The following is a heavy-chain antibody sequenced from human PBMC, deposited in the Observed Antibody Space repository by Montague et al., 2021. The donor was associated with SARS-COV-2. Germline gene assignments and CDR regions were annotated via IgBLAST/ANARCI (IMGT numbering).Heavy chain of an antibody. CDR1: GGSFSGYY. D-gene: IGHD6-13*01. CDR3: TRGDLRYSSSWYLGY. J-gene: IGHJ4*02. Sequence: SETLSLTCAVYGGSFSGYYWSWIRQPPGKGLEWIGEINHSGSTNYNPSXXSRVTISVDTSKNQFSLKLSSVTAADTAVYYCTRGDLRYSSSWYLGYWGQGTLVTVSS. CDR2: INHSGST. V-gene: IGHV4-34*01.